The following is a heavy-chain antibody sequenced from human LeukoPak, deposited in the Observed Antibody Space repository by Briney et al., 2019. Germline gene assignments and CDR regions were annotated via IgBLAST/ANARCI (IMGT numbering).Heavy chain of an antibody. CDR1: GYTFTSYG. Sequence: GASVKVSCKASGYTFTSYGISWVRQAPGQGLEWMGWISAYNGNTNYAQKLQGRVTMTTDTSTSTAYMELSSLRSEDTAVYYCARSKQDIVVVPAALRPYYGMDVWGQGTTVTVSS. CDR3: ARSKQDIVVVPAALRPYYGMDV. D-gene: IGHD2-2*01. J-gene: IGHJ6*02. V-gene: IGHV1-18*01. CDR2: ISAYNGNT.